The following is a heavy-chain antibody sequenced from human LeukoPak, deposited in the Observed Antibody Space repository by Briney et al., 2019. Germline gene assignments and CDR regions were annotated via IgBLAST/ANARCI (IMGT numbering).Heavy chain of an antibody. Sequence: GASVKVSCKASGYTFTDYYIHWVRQAPGQGLEWMGRINPNSGGTNYAQKFQGRVTMTRDTSVSTAYMDLSRLRSDDTAVYYCTSGEQFDYFDYWGQGTLVTVSS. CDR3: TSGEQFDYFDY. V-gene: IGHV1-2*06. CDR1: GYTFTDYY. J-gene: IGHJ4*02. CDR2: INPNSGGT. D-gene: IGHD1/OR15-1a*01.